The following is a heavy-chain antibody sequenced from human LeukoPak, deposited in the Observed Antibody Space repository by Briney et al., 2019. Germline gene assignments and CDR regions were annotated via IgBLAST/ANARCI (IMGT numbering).Heavy chain of an antibody. CDR2: INHSGST. CDR3: ARGRYDYVWGSYRLTPIDY. V-gene: IGHV4-4*02. J-gene: IGHJ4*02. D-gene: IGHD3-16*02. CDR1: GGSISSSNW. Sequence: SGTLSLTCAVSGGSISSSNWWSWIRQPPGKGLEWIGEINHSGSTNYSPSLKSRVTISVDTSKNQFSLKLSSVTAADTAVYYCARGRYDYVWGSYRLTPIDYWGQGTLVTVSS.